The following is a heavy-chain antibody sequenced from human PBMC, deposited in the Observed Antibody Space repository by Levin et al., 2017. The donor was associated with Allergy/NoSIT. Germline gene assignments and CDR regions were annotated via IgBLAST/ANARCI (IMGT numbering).Heavy chain of an antibody. Sequence: GESLKISCAASGFTFSSYAMSWVRQAPGKGLEWVSAISGSGGSTYYADSVKGRFTISRDNSKNTLYLQMNSLRAEDTAVYYCAKDSHYYDSSGYQDWGQGTLVTVSS. D-gene: IGHD3-22*01. V-gene: IGHV3-23*01. CDR3: AKDSHYYDSSGYQD. J-gene: IGHJ4*02. CDR1: GFTFSSYA. CDR2: ISGSGGST.